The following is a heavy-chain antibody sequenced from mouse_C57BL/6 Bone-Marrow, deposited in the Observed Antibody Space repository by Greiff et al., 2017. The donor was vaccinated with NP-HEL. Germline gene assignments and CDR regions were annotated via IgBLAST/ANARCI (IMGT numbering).Heavy chain of an antibody. CDR2: IYPGSGST. V-gene: IGHV1-55*01. Sequence: VQLQQPGAELVKPGASVKMSCKASGYTFTSYWITWVKQRPGQGLEWIGDIYPGSGSTNYNEKFKSKATLTVDTSSSTAYMQLSSLTSEDSAVYYCASSFNYYGSSYEAYWGQGTLVTVSA. D-gene: IGHD1-1*01. CDR1: GYTFTSYW. J-gene: IGHJ3*01. CDR3: ASSFNYYGSSYEAY.